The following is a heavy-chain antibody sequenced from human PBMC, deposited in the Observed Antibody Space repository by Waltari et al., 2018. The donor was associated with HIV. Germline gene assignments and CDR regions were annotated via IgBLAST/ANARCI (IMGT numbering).Heavy chain of an antibody. CDR2: FTPFFGPT. V-gene: IGHV1-69*13. D-gene: IGHD5-12*01. Sequence: VQLVQSGAEMKKPGSSVRVSCKCSRDVFTNFSFNWLRQATGQRPEWMAAFTPFFGPTDSARKCRCRVTLSADNSASPIDMDLRSLSSGDTAVYYCAASPERPGFEAPLFFFDYWGQGTLITVSS. J-gene: IGHJ4*02. CDR1: RDVFTNFS. CDR3: AASPERPGFEAPLFFFDY.